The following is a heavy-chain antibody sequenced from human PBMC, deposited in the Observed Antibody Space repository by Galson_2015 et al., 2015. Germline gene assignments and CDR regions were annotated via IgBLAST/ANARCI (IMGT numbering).Heavy chain of an antibody. J-gene: IGHJ3*02. V-gene: IGHV3-43*01. CDR1: GFTFEDYS. Sequence: SLRLSCAASGFTFEDYSLHWVRQAPGRGLEWVSLIDKKGEKVFYGDSVKGRFAISKDNRRRSLYLQMNSMRADDSALYYCAKEKLGTSWVSFDIWGQGTMVTVSP. D-gene: IGHD1-14*01. CDR3: AKEKLGTSWVSFDI. CDR2: IDKKGEKV.